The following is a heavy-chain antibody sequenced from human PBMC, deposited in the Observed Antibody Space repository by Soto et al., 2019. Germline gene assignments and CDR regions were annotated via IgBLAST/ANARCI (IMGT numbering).Heavy chain of an antibody. D-gene: IGHD1-26*01. CDR3: VRRSGGQRFGPAYIDL. V-gene: IGHV5-51*01. Sequence: DVQLVQSGPEVKKPGESLRISGRGSEYPFATYWIAWVRQMPGKGLEWMGICSPADSYRRYSPSFEGQVTMSADRSISTAYLQWSSLKASDSGIYYCVRRSGGQRFGPAYIDLWGQGTLVIVSS. CDR2: CSPADSYR. J-gene: IGHJ4*02. CDR1: EYPFATYW.